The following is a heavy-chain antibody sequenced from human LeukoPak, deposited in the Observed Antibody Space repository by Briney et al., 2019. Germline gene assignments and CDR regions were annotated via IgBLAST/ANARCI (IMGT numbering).Heavy chain of an antibody. CDR3: ARGLAPYSGYAWSA. V-gene: IGHV4-34*01. J-gene: IGHJ5*02. CDR1: GGSISSYY. D-gene: IGHD5-12*01. Sequence: PSETLSLTCTVSGGSISSYYWSWIRQPPGKGLEWIGEINHSGSTNYNPSLKSRVTISVDTSKNQFSLKLSSVTAADTAVYYCARGLAPYSGYAWSAWGQGTLVTVSS. CDR2: INHSGST.